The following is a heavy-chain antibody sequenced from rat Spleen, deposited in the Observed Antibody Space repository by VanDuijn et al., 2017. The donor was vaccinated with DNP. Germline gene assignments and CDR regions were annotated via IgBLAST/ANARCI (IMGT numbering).Heavy chain of an antibody. J-gene: IGHJ2*01. CDR3: ARGWRYLRY. V-gene: IGHV3-3*01. CDR1: GYSISSTNR. CDR2: INSAGST. D-gene: IGHD2-1*01. Sequence: EVQLQESGPGLVKPSQSLSLTCSVTGYSISSTNRWNWIRKFPGNKLEWMGYINSAGSTIYNPSLTSRITITRDKSKNQFFLQLNSVTTEDTATYCCARGWRYLRYWGQGVMVTVSS.